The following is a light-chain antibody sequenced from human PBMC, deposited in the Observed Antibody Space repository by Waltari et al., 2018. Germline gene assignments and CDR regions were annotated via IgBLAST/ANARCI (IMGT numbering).Light chain of an antibody. CDR1: SIAVGIYTL. Sequence: QSALTQPASASGSPGPPIPIPCTRTSIAVGIYTLVAWYQPHPGKAPKLMIYEVSKRPSGVSNRFSGSKSGNTASLTISGLQAEDEADYYCCSYAGSVVFGGGTKLTVL. V-gene: IGLV2-23*02. CDR2: EVS. CDR3: CSYAGSVV. J-gene: IGLJ2*01.